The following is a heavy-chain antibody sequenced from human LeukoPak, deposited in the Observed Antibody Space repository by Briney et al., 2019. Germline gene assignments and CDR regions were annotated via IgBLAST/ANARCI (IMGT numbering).Heavy chain of an antibody. J-gene: IGHJ4*02. Sequence: GGSLRLSCAASGFTFNNYVMSWVRQAPGRGLEWVSGIDYAGGSTNYADSVQGRFTVSRDNSKNTLYLQMNSLRAEDTAIYYCAKKLLLEPFDYWGQGALVTVSS. CDR3: AKKLLLEPFDY. CDR1: GFTFNNYV. V-gene: IGHV3-23*01. D-gene: IGHD1-1*01. CDR2: IDYAGGST.